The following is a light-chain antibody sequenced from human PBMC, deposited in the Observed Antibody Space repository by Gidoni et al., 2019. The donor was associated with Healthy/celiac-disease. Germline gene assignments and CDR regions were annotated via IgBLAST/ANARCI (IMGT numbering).Light chain of an antibody. CDR3: CSYAGSSTYWV. Sequence: QSALTQPASVSGSPGQSITIPCTGTSSDVGSYNLVSWYQQHPGKAPKLMIYEVSTRPSGVSNRFSGSKSGNTASLTISGLQAEDEADYYCCSYAGSSTYWVFGGGTKLTVL. V-gene: IGLV2-23*02. CDR2: EVS. CDR1: SSDVGSYNL. J-gene: IGLJ3*02.